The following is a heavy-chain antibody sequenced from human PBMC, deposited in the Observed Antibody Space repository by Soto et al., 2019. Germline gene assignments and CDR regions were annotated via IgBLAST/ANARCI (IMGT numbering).Heavy chain of an antibody. CDR1: GGTFSSYT. CDR3: ARVARGQQLDFDY. D-gene: IGHD6-13*01. CDR2: IIPILGIA. Sequence: QVQLVQSGAEVKKPGSSVKVSCKASGGTFSSYTISWVRQAPGQGLEWMGRIIPILGIANYAQKFQGRVTITADKSTSADYMELSSLRSEDTAVYYCARVARGQQLDFDYWGQGTLVTVSS. V-gene: IGHV1-69*02. J-gene: IGHJ4*02.